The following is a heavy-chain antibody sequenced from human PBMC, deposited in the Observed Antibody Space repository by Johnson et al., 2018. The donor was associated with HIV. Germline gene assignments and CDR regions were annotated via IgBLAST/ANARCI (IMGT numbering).Heavy chain of an antibody. D-gene: IGHD3-3*01. CDR1: GFTFDDYG. V-gene: IGHV3-33*08. Sequence: QVQLVESGGGLVKPGGSLRRSCAASGFTFDDYGMHWVRQAPGKGLEWVAFIRYDGSNKYYADSVKGRFTISRDNSKNTLYLQMNSLRVEDTAINYCARQPDNFWSSDAFDIWGQGTMVTVSS. CDR2: IRYDGSNK. J-gene: IGHJ3*02. CDR3: ARQPDNFWSSDAFDI.